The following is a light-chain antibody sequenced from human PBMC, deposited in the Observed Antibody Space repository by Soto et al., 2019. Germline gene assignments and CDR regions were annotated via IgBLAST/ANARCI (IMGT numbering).Light chain of an antibody. CDR2: DAS. V-gene: IGKV3-11*01. J-gene: IGKJ2*01. Sequence: EIVLTQSPATLSLSPGERATLSCRASQSVSSYLAWYQQKPGLAPRLLIYDASNRATGIPARFSGSGSGTDLTLTISRLEPEDFAVYYCQQRSNWPPYTFGQGTKLEIK. CDR1: QSVSSY. CDR3: QQRSNWPPYT.